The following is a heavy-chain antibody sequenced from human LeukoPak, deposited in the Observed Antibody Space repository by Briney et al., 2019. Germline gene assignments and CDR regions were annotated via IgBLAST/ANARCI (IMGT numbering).Heavy chain of an antibody. CDR2: IGGNGHST. CDR1: GFTFGSYT. J-gene: IGHJ3*01. Sequence: GGSLRLSCAASGFTFGSYTMSWVRQAPGKGLEWVSAIGGNGHSTDLLDSVRGRFTISRDNSKNTLYLQMNSLRAEDTAVYYCAKCSFQWLTSGVGAFDVWGLGTMVIVSS. V-gene: IGHV3-23*01. D-gene: IGHD5-12*01. CDR3: AKCSFQWLTSGVGAFDV.